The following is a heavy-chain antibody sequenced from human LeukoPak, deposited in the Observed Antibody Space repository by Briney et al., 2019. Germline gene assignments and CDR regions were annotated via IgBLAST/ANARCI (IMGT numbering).Heavy chain of an antibody. Sequence: SSETLSLTCTVSGGSISSSSYYWGWIRQPPGKGLEWIGSIYYSGSTYYNPSLKSRVTISVDTSKNQFSLKLSSVTAADTAVYYCARYDFWSALPAFDIWGQGTMVTVSS. D-gene: IGHD3-3*01. J-gene: IGHJ3*02. CDR1: GGSISSSSYY. CDR2: IYYSGST. CDR3: ARYDFWSALPAFDI. V-gene: IGHV4-39*07.